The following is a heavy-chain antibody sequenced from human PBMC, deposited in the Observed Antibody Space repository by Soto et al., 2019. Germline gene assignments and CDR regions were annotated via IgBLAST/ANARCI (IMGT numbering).Heavy chain of an antibody. CDR2: ISGSGAST. CDR1: GFTFSNYA. CDR3: AKGASGYASTWYRY. Sequence: GGSLRLSCAASGFTFSNYAMNWVRQAPGRGLEWVATISGSGASTFCADSVKGRFTISRDNSKNTLFLLMSSLRAEDTAVYHCAKGASGYASTWYRYWGQGTLVTVSS. V-gene: IGHV3-23*01. J-gene: IGHJ4*02. D-gene: IGHD6-13*01.